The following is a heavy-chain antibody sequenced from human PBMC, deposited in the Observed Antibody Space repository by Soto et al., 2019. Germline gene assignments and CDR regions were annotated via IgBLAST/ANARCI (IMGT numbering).Heavy chain of an antibody. V-gene: IGHV4-59*08. CDR3: ARHFCSGSGCYYFDY. D-gene: IGHD2-15*01. J-gene: IGHJ4*02. CDR2: IHYTGST. Sequence: SETLSLTCTVSGGSISSYYWSWIRQPPGTGLEWIGYIHYTGSTDYNPSLKSRVTLSVDASKNQFSLQLSSVTAADTAVYYCARHFCSGSGCYYFDYWGQGTLVTVS. CDR1: GGSISSYY.